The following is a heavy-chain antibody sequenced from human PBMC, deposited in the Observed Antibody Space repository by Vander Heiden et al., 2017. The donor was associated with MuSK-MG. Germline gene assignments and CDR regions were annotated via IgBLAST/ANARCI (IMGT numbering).Heavy chain of an antibody. Sequence: QLQLQESGPGLVKPSEPLSLTCTVPGCSISSSSYYSGWIRQPPGKGLEWIGSIYYSGSTYYNPSLKSRVTISVDTSKNQFSLKLSSVTAADTAVYYCARLLVPAALSYYYYYMDVWGKGTTVTVSS. CDR2: IYYSGST. V-gene: IGHV4-39*01. D-gene: IGHD2-2*01. J-gene: IGHJ6*03. CDR1: GCSISSSSYY. CDR3: ARLLVPAALSYYYYYMDV.